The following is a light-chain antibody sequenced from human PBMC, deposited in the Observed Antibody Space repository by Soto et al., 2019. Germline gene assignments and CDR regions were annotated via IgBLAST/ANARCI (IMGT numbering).Light chain of an antibody. V-gene: IGKV3-20*01. CDR2: GAS. Sequence: EIVLSQSPFTLSLSTGERATLSCRASQSVSSSYLAWYQQKPGQAPRLLIYGASSRATGIPARFSGSGSGTDFTLTISRLEPEDFAVYYCQQYGSSLITFGQGTRLEIK. J-gene: IGKJ5*01. CDR1: QSVSSSY. CDR3: QQYGSSLIT.